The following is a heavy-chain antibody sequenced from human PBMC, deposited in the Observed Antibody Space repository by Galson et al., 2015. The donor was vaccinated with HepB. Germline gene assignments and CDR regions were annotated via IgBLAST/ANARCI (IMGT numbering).Heavy chain of an antibody. CDR2: INPSGGST. CDR3: ARDQAFSYCGGDCFPNWYFDL. V-gene: IGHV1-46*03. D-gene: IGHD2-21*02. J-gene: IGHJ2*01. CDR1: GYTFTSYY. Sequence: SVKVSCKASGYTFTSYYMHWVRQAPGQGLEWMGIINPSGGSTSHAQKFQGRVTMTRDTSTSTVYMELSSLRSEDTAVHYCARDQAFSYCGGDCFPNWYFDLWGRGTLVTVSS.